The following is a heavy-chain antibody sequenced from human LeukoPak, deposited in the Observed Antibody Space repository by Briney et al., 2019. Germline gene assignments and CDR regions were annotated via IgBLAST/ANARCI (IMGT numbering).Heavy chain of an antibody. V-gene: IGHV3-21*01. CDR2: ISSSSSYI. CDR1: GFTFSSYS. CDR3: ARDFYSGSYYEYYFDY. D-gene: IGHD1-26*01. Sequence: GGSLRLSCAASGFTFSSYSMNWVRQVPGKGLEWVSSISSSSSYIYYADSVKGRFTISRDNAKNSLYLQMNSMRAEDTAVYYCARDFYSGSYYEYYFDYWGQGTLVTVSS. J-gene: IGHJ4*02.